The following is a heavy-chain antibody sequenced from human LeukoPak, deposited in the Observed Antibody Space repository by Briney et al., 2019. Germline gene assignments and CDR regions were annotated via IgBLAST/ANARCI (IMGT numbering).Heavy chain of an antibody. V-gene: IGHV3-23*01. Sequence: PSETLSLTCAVYGGSFSGYYWSWIRQPPGKGLEWVSTISGGDGSTYYAVSVKGRFTISRDNSKNTVYLQMNSLRAEDTAVYYCAKSGLNRFDYWGQGTLVTVSS. CDR1: GGSFSGYY. CDR2: ISGGDGST. J-gene: IGHJ4*02. D-gene: IGHD2-15*01. CDR3: AKSGLNRFDY.